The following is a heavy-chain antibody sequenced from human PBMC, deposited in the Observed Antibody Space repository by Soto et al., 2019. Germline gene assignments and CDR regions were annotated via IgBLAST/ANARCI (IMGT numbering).Heavy chain of an antibody. D-gene: IGHD5-12*01. Sequence: AAVKVSCKASGYTFTNDAMHWVRQAPGQRLEWMGWINAGNGKTKXSQKFQGRVXITRETSASTAXMELSXQRSEGTPVYYCARVSGYYLPDYWAQGTLVTVSS. CDR2: INAGNGKT. CDR1: GYTFTNDA. V-gene: IGHV1-3*01. CDR3: ARVSGYYLPDY. J-gene: IGHJ4*02.